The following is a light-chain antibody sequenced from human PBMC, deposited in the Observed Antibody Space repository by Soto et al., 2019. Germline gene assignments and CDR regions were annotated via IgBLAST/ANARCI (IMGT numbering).Light chain of an antibody. J-gene: IGKJ5*01. CDR3: QQYNNWPIT. Sequence: IVITQSPATLSVSPWERATLSCRASQSVYSNLAWYQQKPGQAPRLLIFGASTRATGIPARFSGSGSGTEFTLAISSLQSEDFGVYYCQQYNNWPITFGQGTRLEI. CDR2: GAS. CDR1: QSVYSN. V-gene: IGKV3D-15*01.